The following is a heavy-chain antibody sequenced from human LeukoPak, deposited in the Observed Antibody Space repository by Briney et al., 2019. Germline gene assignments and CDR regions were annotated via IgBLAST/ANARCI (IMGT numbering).Heavy chain of an antibody. D-gene: IGHD2-15*01. Sequence: PGGSLRLSCAASGFTFSSYAMSWVRQAPGKGLEWVSAISGSGSSTYYADSVKGRFTISRDNSKNTLYLQMNSLRTEDTAVYYCAKDLSGGTWDDAFDIWGQGTMVTVSS. V-gene: IGHV3-23*01. CDR2: ISGSGSST. J-gene: IGHJ3*02. CDR3: AKDLSGGTWDDAFDI. CDR1: GFTFSSYA.